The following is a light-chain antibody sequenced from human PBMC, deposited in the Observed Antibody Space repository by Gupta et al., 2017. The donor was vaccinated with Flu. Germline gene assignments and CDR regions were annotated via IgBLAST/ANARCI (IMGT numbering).Light chain of an antibody. CDR3: TIWHSSAYV. J-gene: IGLJ1*01. V-gene: IGLV5-45*02. CDR2: YLLDSDK. Sequence: QAVLTQPSSLSASPGASASLTCTLRSDIIVDTSRIYWYQQKPGSPPQYLLNYLLDSDKQQGSGVPSRCSGSKDASANARILLISELQSEDEDDYYCTIWHSSAYVFGTGTEVTVL. CDR1: SDIIVDTSR.